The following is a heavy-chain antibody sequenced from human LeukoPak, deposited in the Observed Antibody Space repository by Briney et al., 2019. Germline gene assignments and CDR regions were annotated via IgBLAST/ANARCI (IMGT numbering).Heavy chain of an antibody. V-gene: IGHV3-64*01. Sequence: GGSLRLSCAASGFTFSSYAMHWVRQAPGKGLECVSAISSNGGSTYYANSVKGRFTISRDNSKNTLYLQMGSLRAEDMAVYYCARDPATYCSSTSCYTAGAFDIWGQGTMVTVSS. J-gene: IGHJ3*02. D-gene: IGHD2-2*02. CDR3: ARDPATYCSSTSCYTAGAFDI. CDR1: GFTFSSYA. CDR2: ISSNGGST.